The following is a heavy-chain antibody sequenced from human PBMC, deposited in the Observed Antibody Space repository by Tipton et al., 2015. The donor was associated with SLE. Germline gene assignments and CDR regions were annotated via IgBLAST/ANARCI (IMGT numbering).Heavy chain of an antibody. CDR3: ARVGYCSGGSCLYWYFDF. Sequence: SLRLSCAASGFTVSSNYMSWVRQAPGKGLEWVSVIYSGGSTYYADSVKGRFTISRDNSKNTLYLQMNSLRAEDTAVYYCARVGYCSGGSCLYWYFDFWGRGTLVTVSS. D-gene: IGHD2-15*01. V-gene: IGHV3-53*05. CDR1: GFTVSSNY. CDR2: IYSGGST. J-gene: IGHJ2*01.